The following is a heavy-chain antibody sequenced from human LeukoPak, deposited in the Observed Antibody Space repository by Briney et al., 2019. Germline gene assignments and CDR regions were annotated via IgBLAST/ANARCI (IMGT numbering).Heavy chain of an antibody. CDR3: ARGRYYFDY. Sequence: SETLSLTCTVSGGSISSYYWSWIRQPPGKGLEWIGYIYYSGSTNYNPSLKSRVTISVDTSKNQFSLKLSSVTAADTAVYYCARGRYYFDYWGQGTLVTVSS. CDR1: GGSISSYY. CDR2: IYYSGST. V-gene: IGHV4-59*01. J-gene: IGHJ4*02.